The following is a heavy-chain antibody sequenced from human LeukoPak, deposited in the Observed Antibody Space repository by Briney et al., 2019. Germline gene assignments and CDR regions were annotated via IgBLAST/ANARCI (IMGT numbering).Heavy chain of an antibody. J-gene: IGHJ4*02. CDR1: VFTFSDYY. Sequence: GRTLRLSCAASVFTFSDYYMSWIRQAPGRGLEWGSYISSSSSYTNYADSVKGRFTISRDNAKNSLYLQMNSLRAEDTAVYYCARAYYYDSSGSPDYWGQGTLVTVSS. CDR3: ARAYYYDSSGSPDY. D-gene: IGHD3-22*01. CDR2: ISSSSSYT. V-gene: IGHV3-11*03.